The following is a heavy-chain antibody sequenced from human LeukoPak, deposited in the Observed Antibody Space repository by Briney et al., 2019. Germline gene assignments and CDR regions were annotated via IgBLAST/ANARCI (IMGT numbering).Heavy chain of an antibody. V-gene: IGHV3-21*01. D-gene: IGHD3-22*01. Sequence: PGGSLRLSCAASGFTFSSYSMNWVRQAPGKGLEWVSSITSSGTYIFYADSVKGRFTISRDNAKNSLYLQINSLGPEDTAVYFCARDPYSGNYGSYYYYYMDVWGKGTTVTVSS. J-gene: IGHJ6*03. CDR3: ARDPYSGNYGSYYYYYMDV. CDR2: ITSSGTYI. CDR1: GFTFSSYS.